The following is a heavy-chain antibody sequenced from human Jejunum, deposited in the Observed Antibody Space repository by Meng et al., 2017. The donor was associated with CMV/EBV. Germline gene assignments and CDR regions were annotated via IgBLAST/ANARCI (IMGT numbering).Heavy chain of an antibody. CDR3: VRGRCTRTSCYKGAFDF. J-gene: IGHJ4*02. D-gene: IGHD2-2*02. CDR2: KSPTESS. CDR1: SISNLNW. Sequence: SISNLNWWSWVRQSPGQGLEWLGEKSPTESSNYNPSLKSRVTISVDRSKNQFSLKLTSVTTADTAVYYCVRGRCTRTSCYKGAFDFWSQGTLVTVSS. V-gene: IGHV4-4*02.